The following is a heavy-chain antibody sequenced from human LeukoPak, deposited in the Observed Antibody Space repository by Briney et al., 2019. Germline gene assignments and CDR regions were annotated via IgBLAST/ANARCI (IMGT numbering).Heavy chain of an antibody. J-gene: IGHJ3*02. D-gene: IGHD3-22*01. CDR1: GGSISSYY. Sequence: PSETLSLTCTVSGGSISSYYWSWIRQPPGKGLEWIGYIYYSGSTNYNPSLKSRVTISVDTSKNQFSLKLSSVTAADTAVDYCARADDSSGYYLDAFDIWGQGTMVTVSS. CDR3: ARADDSSGYYLDAFDI. CDR2: IYYSGST. V-gene: IGHV4-59*12.